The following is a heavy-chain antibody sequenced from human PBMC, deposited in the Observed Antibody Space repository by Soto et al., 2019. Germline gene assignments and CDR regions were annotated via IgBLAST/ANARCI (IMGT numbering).Heavy chain of an antibody. CDR1: GFTFSNAW. Sequence: GESLKISCAASGFTFSNAWMSWVRQAPGKGLEWVGRIKSKTDGGTTDYAAPVKGRFTISRDDSKNTLYLQMNSLKTEDTAVYYCTTEHYDSSGYYYYYYGMDVWGQGTTVTVSS. CDR3: TTEHYDSSGYYYYYYGMDV. D-gene: IGHD3-22*01. J-gene: IGHJ6*02. CDR2: IKSKTDGGTT. V-gene: IGHV3-15*01.